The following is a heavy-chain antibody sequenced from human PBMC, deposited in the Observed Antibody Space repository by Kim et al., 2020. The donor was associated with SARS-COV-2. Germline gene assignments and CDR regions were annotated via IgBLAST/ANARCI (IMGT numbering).Heavy chain of an antibody. D-gene: IGHD5-12*01. CDR3: ARRGYSGYDIYYYYGMDV. Sequence: GGSLRLSCAASGFTFSSYSMNWVRQAPGKGLEWVSSISSSSSYIYYADSVKGRFTISRDNAKNSLYLQMNSLRAEDTAVYYCARRGYSGYDIYYYYGMDVWGQGTTVTVSS. CDR1: GFTFSSYS. V-gene: IGHV3-21*01. J-gene: IGHJ6*02. CDR2: ISSSSSYI.